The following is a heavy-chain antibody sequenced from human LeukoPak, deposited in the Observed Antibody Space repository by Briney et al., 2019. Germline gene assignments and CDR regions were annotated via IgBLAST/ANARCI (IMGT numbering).Heavy chain of an antibody. V-gene: IGHV3-9*01. J-gene: IGHJ5*02. CDR2: ISWNSGSI. CDR3: AKAVGYCSSTSCWNWFGP. D-gene: IGHD2-2*01. CDR1: GFTFDDYA. Sequence: GRSLRLSCAASGFTFDDYAMHWVRQAPGKGLEWVSGISWNSGSIGYADSVKGRFTISRDNAKNSLYLQMNSLRAEDTALYYCAKAVGYCSSTSCWNWFGPWGQGTLVTVSS.